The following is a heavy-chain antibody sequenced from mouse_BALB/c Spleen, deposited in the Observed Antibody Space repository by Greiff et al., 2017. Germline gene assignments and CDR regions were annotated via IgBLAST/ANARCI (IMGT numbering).Heavy chain of an antibody. Sequence: VQRVESGAELMKPGASVKISCKATGYTFSSYWIEWVKQRPGHGLEWIGEILPGSGSTNYNEKFKGKATFTADTSSNTAYMQLSSLTSEDSAVYYCARWGTTLYAMDYWGQGTSVTVSS. D-gene: IGHD5-5*01. J-gene: IGHJ4*01. CDR2: ILPGSGST. CDR3: ARWGTTLYAMDY. CDR1: GYTFSSYW. V-gene: IGHV1-9*01.